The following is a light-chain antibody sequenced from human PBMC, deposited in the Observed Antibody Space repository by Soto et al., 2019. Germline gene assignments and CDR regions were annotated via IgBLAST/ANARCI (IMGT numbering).Light chain of an antibody. CDR3: QQYDHPPYT. Sequence: DIQMTQPPSSLSASVGDRVTITCQASQDISNYLNWYQQKPGKAPKLLIYDASNLERGVPSRFSGSGSGTDFSLTVDSLQPEDTATYYCQQYDHPPYTFGQGTKLEIK. CDR2: DAS. CDR1: QDISNY. J-gene: IGKJ2*01. V-gene: IGKV1-33*01.